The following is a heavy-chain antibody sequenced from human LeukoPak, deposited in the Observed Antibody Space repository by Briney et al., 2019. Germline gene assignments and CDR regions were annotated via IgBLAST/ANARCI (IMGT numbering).Heavy chain of an antibody. CDR3: ARELVTVTKGFDI. V-gene: IGHV4-59*11. Sequence: PSETLSLTCAVSDDSFSSHYWTWIRQPPGKGLEWIGYISYIGSTNYNPSLESRVTISIDTSKNQFSLKLSSVTAAGTAVYYCARELVTVTKGFDIWGQGTMVSVSS. J-gene: IGHJ3*02. CDR1: DDSFSSHY. D-gene: IGHD4-17*01. CDR2: ISYIGST.